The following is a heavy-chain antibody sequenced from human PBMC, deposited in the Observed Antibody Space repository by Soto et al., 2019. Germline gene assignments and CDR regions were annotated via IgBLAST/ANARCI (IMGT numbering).Heavy chain of an antibody. CDR1: GYTFSTYW. Sequence: GESLKISCKGSGYTFSTYWIAWVLQMPGKGLEWMGIIYPGDSDTKYSPAFQGQVTISADKSINTAYLQWTSLRAEDTAVYYCAKGKISTTTYTSFDSWGQGTLVTVSS. V-gene: IGHV5-51*01. J-gene: IGHJ5*01. CDR2: IYPGDSDT. D-gene: IGHD1-26*01. CDR3: AKGKISTTTYTSFDS.